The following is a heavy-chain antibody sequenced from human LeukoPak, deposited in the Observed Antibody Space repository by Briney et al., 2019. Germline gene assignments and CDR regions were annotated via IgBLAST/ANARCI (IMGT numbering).Heavy chain of an antibody. CDR1: GGSFSGYY. J-gene: IGHJ4*02. CDR2: INHSGST. D-gene: IGHD2-21*02. CDR3: ARGVTRRGVVTALGAGYFDY. V-gene: IGHV4-34*01. Sequence: PSETLSLTCAVYGGSFSGYYWSWIRQPPGKGLEWIREINHSGSTNYNPSLKSRVTISVDTSKNQFSLKLSSVTAADTAVYYCARGVTRRGVVTALGAGYFDYWGQGTLVTVSS.